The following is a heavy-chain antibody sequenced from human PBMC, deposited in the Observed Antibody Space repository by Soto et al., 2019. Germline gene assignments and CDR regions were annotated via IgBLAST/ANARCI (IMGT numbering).Heavy chain of an antibody. CDR1: GGSISSSSYY. CDR2: IYYSGST. CDR3: ARQEELLYMDV. Sequence: SETLSLTCTVSGGSISSSSYYWGWIRQPPGKGLEWIGSIYYSGSTYYNPSLKSRVTISVDTSKNQFSLKLSSVTAADTAVYYCARQEELLYMDVWGKGTTVTVSS. J-gene: IGHJ6*03. D-gene: IGHD2-15*01. V-gene: IGHV4-39*01.